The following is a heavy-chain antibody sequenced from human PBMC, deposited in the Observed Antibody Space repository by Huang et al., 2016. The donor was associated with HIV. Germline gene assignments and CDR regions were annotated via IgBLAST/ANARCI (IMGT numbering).Heavy chain of an antibody. CDR1: GFRFDNFA. CDR3: VKGDIVGTANFFDY. V-gene: IGHV3-9*01. J-gene: IGHJ4*02. CDR2: SSWNSANI. D-gene: IGHD1-26*01. Sequence: EVQLVESGGNLIQTGVSLRLACAASGFRFDNFAMYWVRQAPGKGLEWVSSSSWNSANIAYGDSVKGRFTISRDNARNALYLQMNSLRPDDTALYYCVKGDIVGTANFFDYWGQGTQVSVSS.